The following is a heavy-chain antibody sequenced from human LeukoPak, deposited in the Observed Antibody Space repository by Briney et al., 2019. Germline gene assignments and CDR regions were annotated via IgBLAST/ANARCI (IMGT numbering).Heavy chain of an antibody. J-gene: IGHJ6*02. CDR3: ARDRWEVVVRGVRVYYGMDV. D-gene: IGHD3-10*01. Sequence: PGGSLRLSCAASGFTFSSYSMTWVRQAPGKGLEWVSSISSSSSYIYYADSVKGRFTISRDNAKNSLYLQMNSLRAEDTAVYYCARDRWEVVVRGVRVYYGMDVWGQGTTVTVSS. CDR2: ISSSSSYI. CDR1: GFTFSSYS. V-gene: IGHV3-21*01.